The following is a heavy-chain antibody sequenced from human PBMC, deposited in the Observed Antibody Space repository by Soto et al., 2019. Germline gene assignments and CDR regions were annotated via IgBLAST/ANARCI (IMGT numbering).Heavy chain of an antibody. J-gene: IGHJ5*02. V-gene: IGHV2-26*01. D-gene: IGHD6-19*01. CDR3: ARRHLAVAVSPWFDP. CDR2: IDSSGEK. CDR1: GLSITDSEMG. Sequence: QVTLKESGPVLVKPTATLTLRCTVSGLSITDSEMGVSWIRQPPGQPLEWLAHIDSSGEKSYRTFLKSRLAISKDTSKSQIVLTMTNMDPADTATYYCARRHLAVAVSPWFDPWGQGSPVTVSS.